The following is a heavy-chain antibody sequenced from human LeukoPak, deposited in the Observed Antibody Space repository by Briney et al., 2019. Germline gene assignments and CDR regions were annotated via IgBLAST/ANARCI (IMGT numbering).Heavy chain of an antibody. CDR2: ISYDGGNK. CDR1: GFTFSSYA. CDR3: ARDTSTVVTVFYFDY. V-gene: IGHV3-30-3*01. J-gene: IGHJ4*02. Sequence: GRSLRLSCEASGFTFSSYAFHWVRQAPGKGLEWVAVISYDGGNKYYADSVKGRLTISRDNSKNTLYLQMNSLRAEDTAVYYCARDTSTVVTVFYFDYWGQGTLVTVSS. D-gene: IGHD4-23*01.